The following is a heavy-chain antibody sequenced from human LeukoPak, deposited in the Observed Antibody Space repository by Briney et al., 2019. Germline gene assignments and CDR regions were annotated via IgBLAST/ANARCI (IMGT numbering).Heavy chain of an antibody. J-gene: IGHJ4*02. D-gene: IGHD1-1*01. CDR1: GFTFSDYY. Sequence: GSLRLSCAASGFTFSDYYMSWIRQAPGKGLEWIGSIYYSGSTYYNPSLKSRVTISVDSSKNQFSLKLSSVTAADTAVYYCASGLPGTATGHNFDYWGQGTLVTVSS. CDR3: ASGLPGTATGHNFDY. CDR2: IYYSGST. V-gene: IGHV4-59*05.